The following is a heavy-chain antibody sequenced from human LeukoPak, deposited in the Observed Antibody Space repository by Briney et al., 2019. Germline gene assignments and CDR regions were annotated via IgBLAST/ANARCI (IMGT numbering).Heavy chain of an antibody. Sequence: SETLSLTCDVSGPSTTSDYFWVWIRQPPGKGLEWIATIYYSWGMYFNPSLKSRGTISLDAAKNQFSLKMTSLTAAHTAIYYYARTITAGFFDYWGQGILVTVSS. CDR1: GPSTTSDYF. CDR3: ARTITAGFFDY. J-gene: IGHJ4*02. V-gene: IGHV4-38-2*01. CDR2: IYYSWGM.